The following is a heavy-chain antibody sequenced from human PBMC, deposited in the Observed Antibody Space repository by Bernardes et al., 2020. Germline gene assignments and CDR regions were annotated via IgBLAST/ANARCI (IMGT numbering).Heavy chain of an antibody. Sequence: PESLSLTCAVYGGSLRGYYWSWLRQPPGKGLEWISEINHSGSTNYNPSLKSRVTISVDTSKNQFSLKLSSVTAADTAVYYCATRSGRFSQFDYLGQVTLDTVSS. V-gene: IGHV4-34*01. CDR3: ATRSGRFSQFDY. J-gene: IGHJ4*02. CDR2: INHSGST. CDR1: GGSLRGYY. D-gene: IGHD1-26*01.